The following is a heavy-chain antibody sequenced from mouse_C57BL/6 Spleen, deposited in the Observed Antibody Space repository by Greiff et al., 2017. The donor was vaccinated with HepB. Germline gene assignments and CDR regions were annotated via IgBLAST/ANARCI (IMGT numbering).Heavy chain of an antibody. CDR1: GYAFTNYL. Sequence: VQLQQSGAELVRPGTSVKVSCKASGYAFTNYLIEWVKQRPGQGLEWIGVINPGSGGTNYNEKFKGKATLTADKSSSTAYIQLSSLTSEDSAVYFCAKGYYGSSFFDYWGQGTTLTVSS. J-gene: IGHJ2*01. D-gene: IGHD1-1*01. V-gene: IGHV1-54*01. CDR3: AKGYYGSSFFDY. CDR2: INPGSGGT.